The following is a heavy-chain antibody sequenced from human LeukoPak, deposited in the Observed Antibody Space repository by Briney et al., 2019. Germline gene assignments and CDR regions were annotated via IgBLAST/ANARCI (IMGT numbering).Heavy chain of an antibody. V-gene: IGHV3-23*01. Sequence: GGSLRLSCSASGFPFSSYAMHWVRQAPGKGLEYVSAISDSGGSTYYADSVKGRFTISRDNSKNTLYLQMNSLRAEDTAVYYCAKVNIVVVPAAIYGSDYWGQGTLVTVSS. CDR3: AKVNIVVVPAAIYGSDY. J-gene: IGHJ4*02. CDR1: GFPFSSYA. CDR2: ISDSGGST. D-gene: IGHD2-2*01.